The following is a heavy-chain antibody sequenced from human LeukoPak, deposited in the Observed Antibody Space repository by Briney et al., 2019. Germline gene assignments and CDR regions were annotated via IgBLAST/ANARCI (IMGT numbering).Heavy chain of an antibody. Sequence: PSETLSLTRSFSHGSVSSGSSYWSWFRQPPGKGLEWIGYISYSGSTNYNPSLTSRLTISLDTSKNQFSLKLTSVTAADTAVYYCARETSGHWIDPWGQGTLVTVSS. D-gene: IGHD1-14*01. CDR3: ARETSGHWIDP. CDR2: ISYSGST. CDR1: HGSVSSGSSY. V-gene: IGHV4-61*01. J-gene: IGHJ5*02.